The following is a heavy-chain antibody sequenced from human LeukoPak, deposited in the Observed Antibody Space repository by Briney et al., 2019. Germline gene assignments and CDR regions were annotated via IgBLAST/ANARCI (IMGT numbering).Heavy chain of an antibody. CDR3: ARDGGSDEVYFDY. CDR1: GFTFSSYA. CDR2: ISSNGGST. Sequence: GGSLRLSCAASGFTFSSYAMHWVRQAPGKGLEYVSAISSNGGSTYYANSVKGRFTISRDNSKNTLYLQMGSLRAEDMGVYYCARDGGSDEVYFDYWGKGTLVTVSS. J-gene: IGHJ4*02. D-gene: IGHD1-26*01. V-gene: IGHV3-64*01.